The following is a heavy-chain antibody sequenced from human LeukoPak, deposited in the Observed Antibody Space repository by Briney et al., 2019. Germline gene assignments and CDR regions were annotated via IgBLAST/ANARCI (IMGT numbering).Heavy chain of an antibody. Sequence: GGSLRLSCAASGFTFDDYAMHWVRQAPGKGLEWVSGISWNSGSIGYADSVKGRFTISRDNAKNSLYLQMNRLRAEDTAFNDCAKPQSSGWPESFDIWGQGTMVTVSS. D-gene: IGHD6-19*01. CDR1: GFTFDDYA. CDR2: ISWNSGSI. V-gene: IGHV3-9*01. CDR3: AKPQSSGWPESFDI. J-gene: IGHJ3*02.